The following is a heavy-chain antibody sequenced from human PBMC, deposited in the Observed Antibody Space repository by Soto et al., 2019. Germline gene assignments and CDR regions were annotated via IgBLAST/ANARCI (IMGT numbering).Heavy chain of an antibody. D-gene: IGHD5-12*01. Sequence: HPGGSLRLSCAASGFTFSSYAMSWVRQAPGKGLEWVSAISGSGGSTYYADSVKGRFTISRDNSKNTLYLQMNSLRAEDTAVYYCAKLHRGRRDGYNSDVVYWGQGTLVTVSS. CDR2: ISGSGGST. V-gene: IGHV3-23*01. CDR3: AKLHRGRRDGYNSDVVY. J-gene: IGHJ4*02. CDR1: GFTFSSYA.